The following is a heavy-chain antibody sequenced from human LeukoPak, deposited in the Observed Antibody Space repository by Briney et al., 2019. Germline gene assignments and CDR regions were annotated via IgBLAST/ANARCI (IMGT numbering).Heavy chain of an antibody. V-gene: IGHV3-21*01. D-gene: IGHD3-9*01. CDR2: ITSSSTSI. J-gene: IGHJ4*02. CDR3: ARTYYDILTGYNPYFDY. Sequence: PGGSLRLSCAASGFTFSTYSMNWVRQAPGKGLEWVSSITSSSTSIYFADSVKGRFTISRDNAKNSLYLQMNSLRAEDTAVSYCARTYYDILTGYNPYFDYWGQGTLVTVSS. CDR1: GFTFSTYS.